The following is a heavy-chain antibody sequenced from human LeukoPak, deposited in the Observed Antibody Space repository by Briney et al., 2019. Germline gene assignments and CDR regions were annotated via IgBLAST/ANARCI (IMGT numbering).Heavy chain of an antibody. CDR2: INPSSGST. D-gene: IGHD3-3*01. Sequence: GASVKVSCKASGYTFTSYYMHWVRQAPGQGLERMGIINPSSGSTSYAQKFQGRVTMTRDTSTSTVYMELSRLRSDDTAVYYCARALPYYDFWSGYYTGIHFDYWGQGTLVTVSS. V-gene: IGHV1-46*01. CDR3: ARALPYYDFWSGYYTGIHFDY. J-gene: IGHJ4*02. CDR1: GYTFTSYY.